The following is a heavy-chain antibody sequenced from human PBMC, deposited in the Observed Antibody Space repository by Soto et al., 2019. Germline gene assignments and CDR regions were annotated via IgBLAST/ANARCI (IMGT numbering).Heavy chain of an antibody. J-gene: IGHJ5*02. D-gene: IGHD2-2*01. CDR3: AKDPRRGDCSSTSCSYPLSWFDP. CDR2: ISGSGGST. CDR1: GFTFSSYA. V-gene: IGHV3-23*01. Sequence: GGSLRLSCAASGFTFSSYAMSWVRQAPGKGLEWVSAISGSGGSTYYADSVKGRFTISRDNSKNTLYLQMNSLRAEDTAVYYCAKDPRRGDCSSTSCSYPLSWFDPWGQGTLVTVSS.